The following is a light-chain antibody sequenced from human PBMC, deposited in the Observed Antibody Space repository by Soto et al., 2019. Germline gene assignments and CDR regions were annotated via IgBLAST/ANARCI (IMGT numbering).Light chain of an antibody. J-gene: IGLJ3*02. V-gene: IGLV2-14*01. CDR2: YVS. CDR3: SSYTSSSTWV. Sequence: QSVLTQPASVSGSPGQSITISCTGTSSDVGGYNYVSWYQQHPGKAPKLMIYYVSNRPSGVSNRFSGSKSGNTASLTISGLQAEDEADYYCSSYTSSSTWVFGGGTKVTVL. CDR1: SSDVGGYNY.